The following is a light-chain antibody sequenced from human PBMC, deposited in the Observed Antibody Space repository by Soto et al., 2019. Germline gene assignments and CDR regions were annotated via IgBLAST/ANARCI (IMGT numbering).Light chain of an antibody. Sequence: EIVLTQSSGTPSLSPGERATLSCRASQSIISRYLACYQQNAAQAPGLLIYAASSRASSIPDRFTGRGSGTEFTLSISRLEPEDSAGYYCQQYGSSPYTVGQGTKVDIK. CDR1: QSIISRY. CDR3: QQYGSSPYT. J-gene: IGKJ2*01. V-gene: IGKV3-20*01. CDR2: AAS.